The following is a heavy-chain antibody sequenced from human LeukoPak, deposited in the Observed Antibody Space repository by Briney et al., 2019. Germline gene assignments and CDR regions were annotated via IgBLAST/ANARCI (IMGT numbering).Heavy chain of an antibody. J-gene: IGHJ6*02. CDR2: ISSSGSTI. V-gene: IGHV3-11*01. CDR1: GFTFSDYY. D-gene: IGHD6-19*01. Sequence: GGSLRLSCAASGFTFSDYYMSWIRQAPGKGLEWVSYISSSGSTIYYADSVKGRFTISRDNAKNSLYLQMNSLRAEDTAVYYCARRLVTTQWLAPGDYYYGMDVWGQGTTVTVSS. CDR3: ARRLVTTQWLAPGDYYYGMDV.